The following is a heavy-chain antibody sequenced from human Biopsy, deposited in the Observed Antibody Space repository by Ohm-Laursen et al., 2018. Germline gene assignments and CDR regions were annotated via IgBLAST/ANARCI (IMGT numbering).Heavy chain of an antibody. D-gene: IGHD1-26*01. J-gene: IGHJ4*02. CDR1: GVSISVDGYY. CDR3: ATFRASWDTTQGGDY. V-gene: IGHV4-31*03. CDR2: IYHSGTT. Sequence: TLSLTCTVSGVSISVDGYYWAWIRQLPGKGLDWIGYIYHSGTTYYNPPLKSRLTMSVDTSKNEFSLRLRSVTAADTAVYFCATFRASWDTTQGGDYWGQGTLVTVSS.